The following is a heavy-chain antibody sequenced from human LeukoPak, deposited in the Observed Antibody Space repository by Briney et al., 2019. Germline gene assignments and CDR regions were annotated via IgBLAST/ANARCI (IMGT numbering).Heavy chain of an antibody. V-gene: IGHV1-8*01. CDR3: ARDLRDTAMVSLDY. D-gene: IGHD5-18*01. Sequence: ASVKVSCKASGYTFTSYDINWVRQATGQGLEWMGWMNPNSGNTGYAQKFQGRVTMTRNTSISTAYMELSSLRSEDTAVYYCARDLRDTAMVSLDYWGQGTLVTVSS. CDR2: MNPNSGNT. J-gene: IGHJ4*02. CDR1: GYTFTSYD.